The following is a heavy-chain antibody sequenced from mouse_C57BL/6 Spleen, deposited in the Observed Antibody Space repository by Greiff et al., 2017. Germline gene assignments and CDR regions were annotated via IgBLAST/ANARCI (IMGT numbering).Heavy chain of an antibody. CDR3: ARRDNSYNAMDY. J-gene: IGHJ4*01. CDR2: IYPRSGNT. V-gene: IGHV1-81*01. CDR1: GYTFTSYG. Sequence: VQLQESGAELARPGASVKLSCKASGYTFTSYGISWVKQRTGQGLEWIGEIYPRSGNTYYNEKFKGKATLTADKSSSTAYMELRSLTSEDSAVYFCARRDNSYNAMDYWGQGTSVTVSS. D-gene: IGHD1-3*01.